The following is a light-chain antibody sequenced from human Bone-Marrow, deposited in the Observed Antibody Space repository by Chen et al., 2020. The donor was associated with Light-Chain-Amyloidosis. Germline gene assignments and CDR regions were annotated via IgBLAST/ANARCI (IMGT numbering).Light chain of an antibody. CDR3: QVWDRSSDRPV. J-gene: IGLJ3*02. V-gene: IGLV3-21*02. CDR2: DDS. CDR1: NIGSRS. Sequence: SYVLTPPSPVSVSPGQTATLARGGHNIGSRSVHWYQQTPGQAPLLVFYDDSDRPSGIPERLSGSNSGNTATLTISRVEAGDEADYYCQVWDRSSDRPVFGGGTKLTVL.